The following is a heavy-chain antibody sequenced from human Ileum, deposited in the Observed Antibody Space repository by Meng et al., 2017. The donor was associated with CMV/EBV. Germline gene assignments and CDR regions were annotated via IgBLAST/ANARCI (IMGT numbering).Heavy chain of an antibody. CDR3: ARAISGHYYVP. J-gene: IGHJ1*01. CDR1: GGSISSGDYY. V-gene: IGHV4-30-4*08. D-gene: IGHD3-22*01. CDR2: INYRGTT. Sequence: QVHRQESGPVLVKPSQTLSLTVTGSGGSISSGDYYWSWIREPPGKGLEWIGYINYRGTTYYNPSLKSRLTISVDTSNNQFSLILSSVTAADTALYYCARAISGHYYVPWGQGTLVTVSS.